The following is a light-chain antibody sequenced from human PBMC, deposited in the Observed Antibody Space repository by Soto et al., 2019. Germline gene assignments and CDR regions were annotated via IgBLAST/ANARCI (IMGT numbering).Light chain of an antibody. CDR3: QQYGSSPRT. CDR2: GAS. V-gene: IGKV3-20*01. CDR1: QSVSSSY. Sequence: EIVMTQSPATLSVSPGERATLSCRASQSVSSSYLAWYQQKPGQAPRLLIYGASSRATGIPDRFSGSGSGTDFTLTISRLEPEDFAVYYCQQYGSSPRTFGQWTKGDIK. J-gene: IGKJ1*01.